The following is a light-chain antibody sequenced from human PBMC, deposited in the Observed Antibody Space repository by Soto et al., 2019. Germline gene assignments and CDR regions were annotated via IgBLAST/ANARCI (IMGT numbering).Light chain of an antibody. CDR1: QSISSN. J-gene: IGKJ4*01. V-gene: IGKV3D-15*01. Sequence: EIVMTQSPATLSVSPGERATLSCRASQSISSNLAWYQQRPGQAPRLLIYGPSTRATGIPGRFSGGGSGTEFTLTISSLQSEDFAVYYCQQYNYWPPLTFGGGTKVEIK. CDR2: GPS. CDR3: QQYNYWPPLT.